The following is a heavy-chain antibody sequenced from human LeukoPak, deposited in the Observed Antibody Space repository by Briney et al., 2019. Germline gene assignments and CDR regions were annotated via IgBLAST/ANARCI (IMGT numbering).Heavy chain of an antibody. V-gene: IGHV3-23*01. CDR1: GFTFSSYA. CDR3: AKDSPRTKNPGTVSGP. J-gene: IGHJ5*02. CDR2: ISGSGGST. Sequence: PGGSLRLSCTASGFTFSSYAMSWVRQAPGKGLEWVSIISGSGGSTYYADSVKGRFTASRDNSKNTPYLQMSSLRAEDTAVYYCAKDSPRTKNPGTVSGPWGQGTLVTVSS. D-gene: IGHD6-19*01.